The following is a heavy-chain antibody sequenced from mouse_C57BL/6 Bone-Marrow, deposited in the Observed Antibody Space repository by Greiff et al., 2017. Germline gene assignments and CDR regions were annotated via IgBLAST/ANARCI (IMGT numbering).Heavy chain of an antibody. V-gene: IGHV1-7*01. J-gene: IGHJ4*01. CDR1: GYTFTSYW. Sequence: QVHVKQSGAELAKPGASVKLSCKASGYTFTSYWMHWVKQRPGQGLEWIGYINPSSGYPKYNQKFKDKATLTADKSSSTAYMQLSSLTYEDSAVYYCATYYSNSYAMDYWGQGTSVTVSS. D-gene: IGHD2-5*01. CDR2: INPSSGYP. CDR3: ATYYSNSYAMDY.